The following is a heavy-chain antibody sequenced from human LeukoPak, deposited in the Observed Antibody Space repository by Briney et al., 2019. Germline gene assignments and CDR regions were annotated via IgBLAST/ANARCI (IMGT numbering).Heavy chain of an antibody. CDR1: GGSFTSSGYF. CDR2: ISSSGSTI. CDR3: AREVAEWELPDY. J-gene: IGHJ4*02. V-gene: IGHV3-11*01. Sequence: LSLTCTVSGGSFTSSGYFWGWIRQPPGKGLEWVSYISSSGSTIYYADSVKGRFTISRDNAKNSLYLQMNSLRAEDTAVYYCAREVAEWELPDYWGQGTLVTVSS. D-gene: IGHD1-26*01.